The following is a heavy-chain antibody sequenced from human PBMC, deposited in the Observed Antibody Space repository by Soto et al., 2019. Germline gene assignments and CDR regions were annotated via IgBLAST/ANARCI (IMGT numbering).Heavy chain of an antibody. Sequence: HPGGSLRLSCAASGFTFSNHAMHWVRQAPGKGLEWEAVISSDGYTKYYADTKHYADSVKGRVTISRDNSENTLYLQMNSLRPEDSAVYFCARDRSSCITGVCYNGMDVWGQGTPVTVYS. CDR2: ISSDGYTK. D-gene: IGHD2-8*01. J-gene: IGHJ6*02. CDR3: ARDRSSCITGVCYNGMDV. CDR1: GFTFSNHA. V-gene: IGHV3-30-3*01.